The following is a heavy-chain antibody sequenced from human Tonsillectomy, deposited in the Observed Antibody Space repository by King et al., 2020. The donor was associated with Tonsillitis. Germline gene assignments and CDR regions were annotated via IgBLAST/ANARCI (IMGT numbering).Heavy chain of an antibody. D-gene: IGHD2-21*01. J-gene: IGHJ4*02. CDR2: IYYSGST. CDR1: GGSISSDY. Sequence: LQLQESGPGLVKPSETLSLTCTVSGGSISSDYWSWIRQPPGKGLEWIGYIYYSGSTKYNPSLRSRVTISVDTSKTHFSLKLTSVTAADTAVYYCARWIADPRGPGHASDWGQGTLVTVSS. V-gene: IGHV4-59*01. CDR3: ARWIADPRGPGHASD.